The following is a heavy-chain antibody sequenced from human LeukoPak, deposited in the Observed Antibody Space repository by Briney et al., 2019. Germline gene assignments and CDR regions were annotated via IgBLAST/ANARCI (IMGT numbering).Heavy chain of an antibody. CDR3: ARVVPYSSGRAYEDFNIDF. CDR2: ISYDGSNK. J-gene: IGHJ6*03. CDR1: GFTFSSYA. Sequence: PGGSLRLSCAASGFTFSSYAMHWVRQAPGKGLEWVAVISYDGSNKYYADSVKGRFTISRDNSKNTLYLQMNSLRAEDTAVYYCARVVPYSSGRAYEDFNIDFWGKGTTVTVSS. D-gene: IGHD6-19*01. V-gene: IGHV3-30*04.